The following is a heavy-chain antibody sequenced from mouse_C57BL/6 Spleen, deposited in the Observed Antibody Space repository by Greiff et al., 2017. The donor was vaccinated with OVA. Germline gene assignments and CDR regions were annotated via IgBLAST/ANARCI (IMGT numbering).Heavy chain of an antibody. V-gene: IGHV1-55*01. CDR3: ARAGYYCGSSVYAMDY. Sequence: VQLQQPGAELVKPGASVKMSCKASGYTFTSYWITWVKQRPGQGLEWIGDIYPGSGSTNYNEKFKSKATLTVDTSSSTAYMQLSSLTSEDSAVYYCARAGYYCGSSVYAMDYWGQGTSVTVSS. J-gene: IGHJ4*01. D-gene: IGHD1-1*01. CDR2: IYPGSGST. CDR1: GYTFTSYW.